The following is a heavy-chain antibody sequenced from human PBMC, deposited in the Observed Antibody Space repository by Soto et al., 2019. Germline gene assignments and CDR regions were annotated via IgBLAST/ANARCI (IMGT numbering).Heavy chain of an antibody. CDR2: ISSSTSYV. J-gene: IGHJ5*01. CDR1: GFTFSRYG. D-gene: IGHD2-2*01. CDR3: ARDPSEGRVGNWFES. Sequence: GGSLRLSCAASGFTFSRYGMNWLRQAPGKGLEWVASISSSTSYVYYADSVKGRFSTSRDNAKNILYLEMYALRTEDTAVYYCARDPSEGRVGNWFESWGQGTLVTVSS. V-gene: IGHV3-21*06.